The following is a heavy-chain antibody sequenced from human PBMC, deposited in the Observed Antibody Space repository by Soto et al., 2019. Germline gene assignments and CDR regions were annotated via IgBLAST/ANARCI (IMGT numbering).Heavy chain of an antibody. CDR2: ISSSTSYV. J-gene: IGHJ5*01. CDR1: GFTFSRYG. D-gene: IGHD2-2*01. CDR3: ARDPSEGRVGNWFES. Sequence: GGSLRLSCAASGFTFSRYGMNWLRQAPGKGLEWVASISSSTSYVYYADSVKGRFSTSRDNAKNILYLEMYALRTEDTAVYYCARDPSEGRVGNWFESWGQGTLVTVSS. V-gene: IGHV3-21*06.